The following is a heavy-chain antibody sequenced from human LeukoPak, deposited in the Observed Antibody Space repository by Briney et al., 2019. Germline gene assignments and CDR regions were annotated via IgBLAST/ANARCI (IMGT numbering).Heavy chain of an antibody. D-gene: IGHD3-10*01. CDR1: GFTFSRYA. CDR3: AKDLPAINYYGSGSDDY. Sequence: GGSLRLSCGASGFTFSRYAMSWVRQAPGKGLQWVSQIDGSGGAIYYADSVKGRFTISRDNSKNTLYLQMNSLRAEDTAVYYCAKDLPAINYYGSGSDDYWGQGTLVTVSS. J-gene: IGHJ4*02. V-gene: IGHV3-23*01. CDR2: IDGSGGAI.